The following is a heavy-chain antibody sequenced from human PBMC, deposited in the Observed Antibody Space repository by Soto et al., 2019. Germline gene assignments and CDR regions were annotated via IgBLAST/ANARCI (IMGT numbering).Heavy chain of an antibody. CDR3: ATSYGNAWYTY. J-gene: IGHJ4*02. V-gene: IGHV4-31*03. CDR1: GGSISSGGYY. D-gene: IGHD6-13*01. CDR2: IYYSGIT. Sequence: SETLSLTCTVSGGSISSGGYYWSWIRQHPGKGLEWIGYIYYSGITYYNPSLKSRLTISVDTSKNQFSLKLTSVTVADTAVYYCATSYGNAWYTYWGQGTQVTVSS.